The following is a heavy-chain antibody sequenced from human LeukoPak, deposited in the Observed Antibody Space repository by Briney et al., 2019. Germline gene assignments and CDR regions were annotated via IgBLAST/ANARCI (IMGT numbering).Heavy chain of an antibody. J-gene: IGHJ4*02. D-gene: IGHD1-20*01. Sequence: SVKVSCKASGGTFSSYAISWVRQAPGQGLEWMGGIIPIFGTANYAQKFQGRVTITTDESTSTAYMELSSLRSEDTAVYYCARCPYNWNLEYYFDYWGQGTLVTVSS. V-gene: IGHV1-69*05. CDR1: GGTFSSYA. CDR2: IIPIFGTA. CDR3: ARCPYNWNLEYYFDY.